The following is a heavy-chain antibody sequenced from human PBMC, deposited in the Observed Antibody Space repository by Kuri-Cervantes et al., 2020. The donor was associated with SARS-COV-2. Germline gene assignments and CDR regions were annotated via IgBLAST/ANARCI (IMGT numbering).Heavy chain of an antibody. V-gene: IGHV4-38-2*01. CDR3: ARHPSSGWSYYFDY. CDR2: IYHSGST. CDR1: GYSISSGYY. Sequence: GSLRLSCAVSGYSISSGYYWGWIRQPPGKGLEWIGSIYHSGSTYYSPSLKSRVTISVDRSKNQFSLKLSSVTAADTAVYYCARHPSSGWSYYFDYWGQGTLVTVSS. J-gene: IGHJ4*02. D-gene: IGHD6-19*01.